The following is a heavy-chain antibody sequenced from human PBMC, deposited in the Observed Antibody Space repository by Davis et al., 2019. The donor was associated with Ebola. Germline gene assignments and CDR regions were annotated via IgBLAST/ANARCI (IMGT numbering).Heavy chain of an antibody. Sequence: SETLSLTCTVSGGSISSYYWSWTRQPPGKGLEWIGYIQNSETTNYNPSLKSRVTIAVDTSRNQVSLTLSSVTAADTAVYHCARGKVGATTGWSQGTLVTVSS. CDR2: IQNSETT. D-gene: IGHD1-26*01. J-gene: IGHJ4*02. CDR3: ARGKVGATTG. CDR1: GGSISSYY. V-gene: IGHV4-59*01.